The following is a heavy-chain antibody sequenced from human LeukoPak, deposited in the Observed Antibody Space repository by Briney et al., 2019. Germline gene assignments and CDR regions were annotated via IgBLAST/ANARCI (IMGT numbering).Heavy chain of an antibody. CDR3: ATASASDTVDHFDY. CDR1: GYTFSNYT. Sequence: ASVKVSCKASGYTFSNYTLNWVRQAPGKGLERMGGFDPEDGKTIYAQKFQGRVTMTEDTSTDTAYMELSSLRSEDTAVYYCATASASDTVDHFDYWGRGTLVTVSS. D-gene: IGHD5-12*01. J-gene: IGHJ4*02. V-gene: IGHV1-24*01. CDR2: FDPEDGKT.